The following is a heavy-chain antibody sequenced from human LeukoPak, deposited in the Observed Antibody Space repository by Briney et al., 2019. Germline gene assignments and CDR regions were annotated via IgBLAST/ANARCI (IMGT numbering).Heavy chain of an antibody. V-gene: IGHV3-21*01. CDR1: GFTFSMFS. Sequence: GGCLRLSCAASGFTFSMFSMNWVRQAPGRGLEWVSSSSSSSSDIYYADSVKSRFIISRDNDKNSLYLQMNSRRAEDTAVYYCAREDYDFWSGYCPWGQGTLVTVSS. D-gene: IGHD3-3*01. CDR2: SSSSSSDI. J-gene: IGHJ5*02. CDR3: AREDYDFWSGYCP.